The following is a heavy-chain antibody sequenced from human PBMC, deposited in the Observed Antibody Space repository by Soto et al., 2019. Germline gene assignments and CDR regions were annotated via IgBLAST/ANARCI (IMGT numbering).Heavy chain of an antibody. D-gene: IGHD5-18*01. CDR2: ISFDGSHE. J-gene: IGHJ4*02. V-gene: IGHV3-30*03. CDR1: GFTFSNYG. Sequence: GGSLRLSCAASGFTFSNYGIHWVRQAPGKGLEWVALISFDGSHEFYADSVKGRFTISRDNSKNTLYLQMNSLRAEDTAVYYCARSKFGRGYSYGFDYWGQGTLVTVSS. CDR3: ARSKFGRGYSYGFDY.